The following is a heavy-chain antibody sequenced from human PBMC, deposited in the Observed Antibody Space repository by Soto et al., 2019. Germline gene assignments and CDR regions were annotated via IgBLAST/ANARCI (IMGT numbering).Heavy chain of an antibody. J-gene: IGHJ5*02. V-gene: IGHV4-59*01. CDR3: ASVTGDSWFDP. CDR1: GCSISSYY. Sequence: PSETLSLTCTVSGCSISSYYWSWIRQPPGKGLEWIGYIYYSGSTNYNPSLKSRVTISVDTSKNQFSLKLSSVTAADTAVYYCASVTGDSWFDPWGQGTLVTVSS. CDR2: IYYSGST. D-gene: IGHD7-27*01.